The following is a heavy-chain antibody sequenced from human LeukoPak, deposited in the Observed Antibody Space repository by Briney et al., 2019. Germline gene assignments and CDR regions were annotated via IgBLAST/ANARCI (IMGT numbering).Heavy chain of an antibody. Sequence: GGSLRLSCAASGFTFSSYAMRWVRQAPGKGLEWVSAISGSDGSTYYADSVKGRFTISRDNSKNTLYLQMNSPRAEDTAVYYCAKDVDSSGWYFDYWGQGTLVTVSS. CDR3: AKDVDSSGWYFDY. CDR2: ISGSDGST. V-gene: IGHV3-23*01. D-gene: IGHD6-19*01. CDR1: GFTFSSYA. J-gene: IGHJ4*02.